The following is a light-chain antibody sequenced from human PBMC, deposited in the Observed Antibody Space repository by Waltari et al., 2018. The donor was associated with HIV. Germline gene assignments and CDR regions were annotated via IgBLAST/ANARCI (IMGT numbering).Light chain of an antibody. CDR1: SGNIASNH. J-gene: IGLJ1*01. CDR2: EDT. Sequence: NFMLTQPHSVSESPGQTVTISCARSSGNIASNHVQWYQQRPGSVPTPVIYEDTQRPSGVPDRFSGSIDSSSNSASLTIYDLKTEDEADYYCQSYDSSNPCIFGTGTRVTVL. V-gene: IGLV6-57*03. CDR3: QSYDSSNPCI.